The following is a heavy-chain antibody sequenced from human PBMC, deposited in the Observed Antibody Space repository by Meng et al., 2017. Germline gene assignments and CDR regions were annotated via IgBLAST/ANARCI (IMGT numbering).Heavy chain of an antibody. CDR3: ARRGIAARPFYY. Sequence: QVQLKQCGAGLLKPSETLSLTCAVYGGSFSGYYWSWIRQPPGKGLEWIGEINHSGSTNYNPSLKSRVTISVDTSKNQFSLKLSSVTAADTAVYYCARRGIAARPFYYWGQGTLVTVSS. CDR1: GGSFSGYY. J-gene: IGHJ4*02. CDR2: INHSGST. V-gene: IGHV4-34*01. D-gene: IGHD6-6*01.